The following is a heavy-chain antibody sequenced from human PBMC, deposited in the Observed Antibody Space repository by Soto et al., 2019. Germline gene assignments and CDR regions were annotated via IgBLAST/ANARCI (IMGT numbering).Heavy chain of an antibody. Sequence: SETLSLTCTDSGGSISSYYWSWIRQPPGKGLEWIGYVFYTGSTNYNPSLKSRVTISVDTSKNQFSLRLSSVTTADTAVYYCARGGFEYCSGGSCYPADYWGQGTLVTVSS. CDR1: GGSISSYY. V-gene: IGHV4-59*01. CDR2: VFYTGST. J-gene: IGHJ4*02. D-gene: IGHD2-15*01. CDR3: ARGGFEYCSGGSCYPADY.